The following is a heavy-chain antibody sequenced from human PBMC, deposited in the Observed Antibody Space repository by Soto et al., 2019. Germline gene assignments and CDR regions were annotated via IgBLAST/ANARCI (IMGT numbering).Heavy chain of an antibody. CDR1: GFTFSSYG. J-gene: IGHJ6*02. Sequence: PGGSLRLSCAASGFTFSSYGMHWVRQAPGKGLEWVAVISYDGSNKYYADSVKGRFTISRDNSKNTLYLQMNSLRGEDTAVYYCAKDLVAATRDYCYYGMDVWGRGTTVTVSS. CDR3: AKDLVAATRDYCYYGMDV. V-gene: IGHV3-30*18. D-gene: IGHD2-15*01. CDR2: ISYDGSNK.